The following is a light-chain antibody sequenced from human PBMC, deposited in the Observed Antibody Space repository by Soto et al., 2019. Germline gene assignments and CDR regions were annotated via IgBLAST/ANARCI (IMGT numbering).Light chain of an antibody. CDR2: LEGSGSY. CDR3: ETWDSHTQGV. Sequence: QAVVTQSSSASASLGSSVKLTCTLSSGHSSYIIAWHQQQPGKAPRYLMKLEGSGSYNKGSGVPDRFSGSSSGADRYLTISNLQSEDEADYYCETWDSHTQGVFGGGTKLTVL. CDR1: SGHSSYI. V-gene: IGLV4-60*03. J-gene: IGLJ3*02.